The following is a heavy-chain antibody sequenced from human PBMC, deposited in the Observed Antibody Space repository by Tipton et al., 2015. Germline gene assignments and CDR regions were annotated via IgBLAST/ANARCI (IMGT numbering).Heavy chain of an antibody. V-gene: IGHV4-34*01. CDR2: IYHDGGT. J-gene: IGHJ4*02. CDR1: GFNFNSYA. Sequence: LRLSCAASGFNFNSYAMSWVRQAPGKGLEWIGEIYHDGGTDCNPSLKSRVTMSIDTSKNQFSLKLNSVTAADTAVYYCARADAALDYWGQGTLVTVSS. CDR3: ARADAALDY. D-gene: IGHD6-25*01.